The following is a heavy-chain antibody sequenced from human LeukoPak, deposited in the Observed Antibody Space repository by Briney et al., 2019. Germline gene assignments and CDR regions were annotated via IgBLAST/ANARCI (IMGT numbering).Heavy chain of an antibody. CDR1: GYTFTGYY. Sequence: ASVKVSCKASGYTFTGYYMHWVRQAPGQGLEWMGWINPNSGGTNYAQKFQGRVTMTRDTSISTAYMELSRLRSDDTAEHYCARDSGERGSGSYLIAYWGQGTLVTVSS. CDR3: ARDSGERGSGSYLIAY. J-gene: IGHJ4*02. D-gene: IGHD3-10*01. V-gene: IGHV1-2*02. CDR2: INPNSGGT.